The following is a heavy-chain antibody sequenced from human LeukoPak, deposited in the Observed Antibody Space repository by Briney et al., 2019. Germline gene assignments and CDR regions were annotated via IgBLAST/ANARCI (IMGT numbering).Heavy chain of an antibody. Sequence: GGSLRLSCAASGFTFSSYWMHWVRQAPGKGLVWVSRINSDGSSKSYADSVKGRFTISRDNAKNTLYLQMNSLRAEDTAVYYCARVHDYGELDYWGQGTLVPVSS. D-gene: IGHD4-17*01. J-gene: IGHJ4*02. CDR3: ARVHDYGELDY. V-gene: IGHV3-74*01. CDR2: INSDGSSK. CDR1: GFTFSSYW.